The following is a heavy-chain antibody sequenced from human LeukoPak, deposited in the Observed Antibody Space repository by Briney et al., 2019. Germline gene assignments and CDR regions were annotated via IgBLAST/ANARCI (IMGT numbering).Heavy chain of an antibody. D-gene: IGHD7-27*01. CDR2: IYYSGST. J-gene: IGHJ4*02. Sequence: SETLSLTCTVSGGSISSSSYYWGWIRQPPGKGLEWIGSIYYSGSTYYNPSLKSRVTISVDTSKNQFSLKLSSVTAADTAVYYCARDYRTGFDYWGQGTLVTVSS. V-gene: IGHV4-39*07. CDR1: GGSISSSSYY. CDR3: ARDYRTGFDY.